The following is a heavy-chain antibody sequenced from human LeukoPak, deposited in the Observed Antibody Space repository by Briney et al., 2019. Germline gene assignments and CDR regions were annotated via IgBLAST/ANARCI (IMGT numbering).Heavy chain of an antibody. CDR2: INPNSAGT. CDR3: ARLGIAASGDAY. Sequence: ASVKVSCKASGHTFTGYYMHWVRQAPGQGLEWMGWINPNSAGTNYAQRFQGRVTMTRDTSISTAYMELSRLTSDDTAVYYCARLGIAASGDAYWGQGTLVTVSS. V-gene: IGHV1-2*02. CDR1: GHTFTGYY. J-gene: IGHJ4*02. D-gene: IGHD6-13*01.